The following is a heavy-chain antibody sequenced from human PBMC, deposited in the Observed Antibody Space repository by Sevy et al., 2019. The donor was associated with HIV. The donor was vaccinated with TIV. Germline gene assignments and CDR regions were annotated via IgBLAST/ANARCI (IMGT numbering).Heavy chain of an antibody. CDR2: IKQDGSVK. CDR3: ARGTYYYESSGYYHDVFDV. J-gene: IGHJ3*01. V-gene: IGHV3-7*03. CDR1: SGFTFSSYW. Sequence: GGSLRLSCAASSGFTFSSYWMSWVRQAPGKGLEWVANIKQDGSVKHHVDSVRGRFTISRDNAKNSLYLQMNRLGVEDTAVYYCARGTYYYESSGYYHDVFDVWGQGTMVTVSS. D-gene: IGHD3-22*01.